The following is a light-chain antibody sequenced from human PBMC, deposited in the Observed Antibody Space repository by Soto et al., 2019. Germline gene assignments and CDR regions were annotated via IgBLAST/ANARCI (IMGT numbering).Light chain of an antibody. CDR1: QSISSY. J-gene: IGKJ1*01. CDR2: AAS. CDR3: QQSYSTPQT. Sequence: DIQMTQSPSSLSASVGDRVTITCRASQSISSYLNWYQQKPGKAPKLLIYAASSLQGGVPSRFSGSGSGTDFTLTISSPQPEDFATYYCQQSYSTPQTFGQGTXV. V-gene: IGKV1-39*01.